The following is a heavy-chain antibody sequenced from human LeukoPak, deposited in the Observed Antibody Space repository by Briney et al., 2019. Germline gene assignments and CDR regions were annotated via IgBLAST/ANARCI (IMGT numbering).Heavy chain of an antibody. Sequence: GGSLRLSCAASGFTFSNYEMNWVRQAPGKGLEWVSYISSSGDTIYYADSVKGRFTISRDNAKNTLYLQMNSLRAEDTAVYYCARDITLTRGGRSDYWGQGTLVTVSA. V-gene: IGHV3-48*03. CDR1: GFTFSNYE. D-gene: IGHD3-10*01. CDR2: ISSSGDTI. J-gene: IGHJ4*02. CDR3: ARDITLTRGGRSDY.